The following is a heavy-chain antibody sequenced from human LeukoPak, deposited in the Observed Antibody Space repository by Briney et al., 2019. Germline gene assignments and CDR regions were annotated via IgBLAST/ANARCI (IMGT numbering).Heavy chain of an antibody. CDR2: IIPILGIA. J-gene: IGHJ4*02. Sequence: LVKVSCKASGGAYSSYTISWVRQAPGQGLEWMGRIIPILGIANYAQKFQGRVTITAAKSTSTAYMELSSLRSEDTAVYYCARYCSGGSCNDGFDYWGQGTLVTVSS. D-gene: IGHD2-15*01. CDR1: GGAYSSYT. V-gene: IGHV1-69*02. CDR3: ARYCSGGSCNDGFDY.